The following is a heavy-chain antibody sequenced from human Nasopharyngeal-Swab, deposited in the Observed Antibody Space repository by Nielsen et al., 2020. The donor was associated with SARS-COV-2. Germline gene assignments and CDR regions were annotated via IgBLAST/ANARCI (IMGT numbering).Heavy chain of an antibody. J-gene: IGHJ6*02. Sequence: GSLRLSCAASGFTFSKAWMSWVRQAPGKGLEWVGRIKSKTDGGTTDYAAPVKVRFTISRDDLKKTLYLQMNSLKTEDTAVYYCTRFPYDFWSGYHNYYGMDVWGQGTTVTVSS. CDR3: TRFPYDFWSGYHNYYGMDV. CDR2: IKSKTDGGTT. CDR1: GFTFSKAW. D-gene: IGHD3-3*01. V-gene: IGHV3-15*01.